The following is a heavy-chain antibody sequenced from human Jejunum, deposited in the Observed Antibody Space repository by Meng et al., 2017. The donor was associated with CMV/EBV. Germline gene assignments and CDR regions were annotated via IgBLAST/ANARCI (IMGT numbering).Heavy chain of an antibody. CDR2: ISSANSYK. V-gene: IGHV3-21*06. D-gene: IGHD3-3*01. J-gene: IGHJ5*02. Sequence: RFTSGSYNVKWSRQDARKGLEWVSSISSANSYKYYADSVRGRFTISRDNGKNSLYLQMNSLRAEDTAVYYCARSYDFWSGRSWFDPWGQGTLVTVSS. CDR1: RFTSGSYN. CDR3: ARSYDFWSGRSWFDP.